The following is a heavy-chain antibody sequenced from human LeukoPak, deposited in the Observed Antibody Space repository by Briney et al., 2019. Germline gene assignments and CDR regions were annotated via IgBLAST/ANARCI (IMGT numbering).Heavy chain of an antibody. CDR2: ISAYNGNT. CDR1: GFTFTSYG. CDR3: ARVAAAGMSPSFQH. Sequence: GASVKVSCKASGFTFTSYGISWVRQAPGQGLEWMGWISAYNGNTNYAQKLQGRVAMTTDTSTSTAYMELRSLRSDDTAVYYCARVAAAGMSPSFQHWGQGTLVTVSS. V-gene: IGHV1-18*01. J-gene: IGHJ1*01. D-gene: IGHD6-13*01.